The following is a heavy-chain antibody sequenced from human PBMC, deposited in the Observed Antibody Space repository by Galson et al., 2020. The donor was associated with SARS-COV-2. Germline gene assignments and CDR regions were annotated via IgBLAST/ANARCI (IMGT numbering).Heavy chain of an antibody. J-gene: IGHJ4*02. Sequence: ALHGESLKFSCAASGFTFSSHWMHWVRQAPGKGLVWVSRIYSEGSSTSYADSVKGRFTISGDNAKNTLYLQMNSLRAEDTAVYYCARGDMGNDYFDYWGQGTLVTVSS. CDR3: ARGDMGNDYFDY. CDR2: IYSEGSST. V-gene: IGHV3-74*01. CDR1: GFTFSSHW. D-gene: IGHD7-27*01.